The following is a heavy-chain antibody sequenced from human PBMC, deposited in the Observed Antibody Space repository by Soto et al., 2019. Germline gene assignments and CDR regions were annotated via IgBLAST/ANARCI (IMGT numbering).Heavy chain of an antibody. CDR3: ARDQKWLDAFDI. V-gene: IGHV3-21*01. J-gene: IGHJ3*02. CDR1: GFTFSSYS. Sequence: PGGSLRLSCAASGFTFSSYSMNWVRQAPGKGLEWVSSISSSSSYIYSADSVKGRFTISRDNSKNTLYLQMNSLRAEDTAVYYCARDQKWLDAFDIWGQGTMVTVSS. CDR2: ISSSSSYI. D-gene: IGHD5-12*01.